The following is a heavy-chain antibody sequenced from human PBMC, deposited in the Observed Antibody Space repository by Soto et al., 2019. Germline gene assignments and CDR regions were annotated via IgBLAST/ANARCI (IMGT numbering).Heavy chain of an antibody. CDR1: GFTFSSYA. CDR2: ISGSGGST. J-gene: IGHJ6*02. V-gene: IGHV3-23*01. Sequence: PGGSLRLSCAASGFTFSSYAMSWVRQAPGKGLEWVSAISGSGGSTYYADSVKGRFTISRDNSKNTLYLQMNSLRAEDTAVYYCAKSGGAAAGTGNYYYGMDVWGQGTTVTVSS. D-gene: IGHD6-13*01. CDR3: AKSGGAAAGTGNYYYGMDV.